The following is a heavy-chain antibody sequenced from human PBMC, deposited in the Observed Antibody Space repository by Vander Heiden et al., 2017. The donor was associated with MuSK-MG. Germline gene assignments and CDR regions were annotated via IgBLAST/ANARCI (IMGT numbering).Heavy chain of an antibody. CDR3: TGDGGLAGDF. D-gene: IGHD3-10*01. J-gene: IGHJ4*02. CDR2: ISTYNGDT. Sequence: QVQLVQSGAEVKKPGASVRVSCKDSGYTFTTYGISWVRQAPGQGLEWMGWISTYNGDTNYIPELQGRVTMTTDASTTTTYMELNSLTSDDTAVYYCTGDGGLAGDFWGQGTLVTVSS. V-gene: IGHV1-18*01. CDR1: GYTFTTYG.